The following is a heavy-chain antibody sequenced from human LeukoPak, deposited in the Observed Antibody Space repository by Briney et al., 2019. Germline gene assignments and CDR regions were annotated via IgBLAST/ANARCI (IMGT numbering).Heavy chain of an antibody. CDR1: GFIVSTNY. J-gene: IGHJ4*02. Sequence: GGSLRLSCAASGFIVSTNYMTWVRQAPGKGLEWVSVIHNGGSTYYADSVKGRFTLSIDNSKNMLYLQMNSLRVEDTAVYYCASLARDYWGPGTLVTVAS. CDR2: IHNGGST. V-gene: IGHV3-53*01. CDR3: ASLARDY. D-gene: IGHD3-3*02.